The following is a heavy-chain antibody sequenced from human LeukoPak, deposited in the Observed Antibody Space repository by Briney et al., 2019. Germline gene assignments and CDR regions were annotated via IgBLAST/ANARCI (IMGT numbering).Heavy chain of an antibody. CDR3: ARGSDYYDSSGYYPNNYFDY. Sequence: GGSLRLSCAASGFTFSSYAMTWVRQAPGKGLEWVSSISPSGSTTYYADSVKGRFTISRDNSKNTLYLQMNSLRAEDTAVYYCARGSDYYDSSGYYPNNYFDYWGQGTLVTVSS. V-gene: IGHV3-23*01. J-gene: IGHJ4*02. CDR2: ISPSGSTT. CDR1: GFTFSSYA. D-gene: IGHD3-22*01.